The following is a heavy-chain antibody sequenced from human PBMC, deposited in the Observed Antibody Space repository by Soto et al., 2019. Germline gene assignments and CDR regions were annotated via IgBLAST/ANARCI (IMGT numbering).Heavy chain of an antibody. Sequence: QVQLQQCGAGLLKPSETLSLTCAVYGGSFSGYYWSWIRQPPGKGLEWIGEINHSGSTNYNPSLKSRVTISVDTSKNQFSLKLSSVTAADTAVYYCARETPIAAGTNYWGQGTLVTVSS. CDR1: GGSFSGYY. J-gene: IGHJ4*02. CDR2: INHSGST. V-gene: IGHV4-34*01. CDR3: ARETPIAAGTNY. D-gene: IGHD6-19*01.